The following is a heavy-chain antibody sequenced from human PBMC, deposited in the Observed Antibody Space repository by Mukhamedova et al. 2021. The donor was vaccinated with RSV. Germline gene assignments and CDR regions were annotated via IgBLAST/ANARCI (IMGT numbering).Heavy chain of an antibody. V-gene: IGHV3-21*01. Sequence: GKGLEWVSSISSSSSYIYYADSVKGRFTISRDNAKNSLYLQMNSLRAEDTAVYYCARDGVRGSSWYPGVDYWGQGTLVTVSS. J-gene: IGHJ4*02. CDR3: ARDGVRGSSWYPGVDY. CDR2: ISSSSSYI. D-gene: IGHD6-13*01.